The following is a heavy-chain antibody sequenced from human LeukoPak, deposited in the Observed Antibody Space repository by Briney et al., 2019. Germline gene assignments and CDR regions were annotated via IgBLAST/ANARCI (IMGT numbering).Heavy chain of an antibody. CDR1: GVTFSSDA. CDR2: ISGSGGST. J-gene: IGHJ4*02. CDR3: AKGGYSGYDYFDY. Sequence: GGSLRLSCAASGVTFSSDAMSWVRQAPGGGLGWGSAISGSGGSTYYADSVKGRFTISRDNSKSPLYLQMNSLRGEDTVVYYCAKGGYSGYDYFDYWGQGTLVTVSS. V-gene: IGHV3-23*01. D-gene: IGHD5-12*01.